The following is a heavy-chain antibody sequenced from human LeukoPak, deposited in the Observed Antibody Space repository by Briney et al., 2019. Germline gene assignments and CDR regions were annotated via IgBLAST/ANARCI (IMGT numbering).Heavy chain of an antibody. CDR2: IYPGDSDT. V-gene: IGHV5-51*01. J-gene: IGHJ4*02. Sequence: GESLKISCKGSGYSFTSYWIGWVRQMPGKCLEWMGIIYPGDSDTRYSPSFQGQVTISADKSISTAYLQWSSLKASDTAMYYCARGSIAAAGMAVGDYWGQGTLVTVSS. CDR1: GYSFTSYW. CDR3: ARGSIAAAGMAVGDY. D-gene: IGHD6-13*01.